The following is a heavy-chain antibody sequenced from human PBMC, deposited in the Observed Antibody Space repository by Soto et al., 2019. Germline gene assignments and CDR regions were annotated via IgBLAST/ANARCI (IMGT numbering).Heavy chain of an antibody. CDR2: LHYSWTT. J-gene: IGHJ5*02. CDR1: GGSISTSAYY. Sequence: QLQLQESRPGLVKPSETLSLTCTVSGGSISTSAYYWAWIRQPPGKGLEWIGSLHYSWTTNYSPSLRSRITLSIDTSRNHFSLTLPSVTAADTAVYYCGKHGRPLGVAPWGQGTLVTVSS. CDR3: GKHGRPLGVAP. D-gene: IGHD3-3*01. V-gene: IGHV4-39*01.